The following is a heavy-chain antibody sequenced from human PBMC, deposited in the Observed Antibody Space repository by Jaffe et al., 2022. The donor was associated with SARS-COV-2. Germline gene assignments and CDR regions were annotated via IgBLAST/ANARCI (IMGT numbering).Heavy chain of an antibody. CDR2: ISYDGSNK. CDR1: GFTFSSYA. J-gene: IGHJ4*02. CDR3: ARDRWAVVVTMFDY. D-gene: IGHD3-22*01. Sequence: QVQLVESGGGVVQPGRSLRLSCAASGFTFSSYAMHWVRQAPGKGLEWVAVISYDGSNKYYADSVKGRFTISRDNSKNTLYLQMNSLRAEDTAVYYCARDRWAVVVTMFDYWGQGTLVTVSS. V-gene: IGHV3-30*04.